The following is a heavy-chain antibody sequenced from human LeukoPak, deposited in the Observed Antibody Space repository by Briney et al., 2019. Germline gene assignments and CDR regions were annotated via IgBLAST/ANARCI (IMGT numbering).Heavy chain of an antibody. J-gene: IGHJ4*02. CDR3: VRLRWELLAPYFDH. V-gene: IGHV4-59*01. CDR2: IYHSGST. CDR1: TDSTNTYY. Sequence: SETLSLTCSVSTDSTNTYYWSWIRQSPGKGLEWIGHIYHSGSTDYNPSFKSRVTISIDMSKKEFSLKLTSVTVADTAMYYCVRLRWELLAPYFDHWVQAAFVIVSS. D-gene: IGHD1-7*01.